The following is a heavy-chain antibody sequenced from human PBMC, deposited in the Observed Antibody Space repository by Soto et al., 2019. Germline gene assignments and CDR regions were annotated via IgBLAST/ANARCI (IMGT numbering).Heavy chain of an antibody. CDR3: ARAFYDFWSGYPDYFDY. CDR1: GGSVSSGSYY. D-gene: IGHD3-3*01. CDR2: IYYSGST. Sequence: PSETLSLTCTVSGGSVSSGSYYWSWIRQPPGKGLEWIGFIYYSGSTSYNPSLKSRVTISADTSKNQFSLKLSSVTAADTAVYYCARAFYDFWSGYPDYFDYWGQGTLVTVSS. J-gene: IGHJ4*02. V-gene: IGHV4-61*01.